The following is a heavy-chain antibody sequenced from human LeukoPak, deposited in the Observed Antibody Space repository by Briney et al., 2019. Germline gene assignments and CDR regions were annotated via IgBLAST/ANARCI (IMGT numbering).Heavy chain of an antibody. CDR2: IEPSDSYT. V-gene: IGHV5-10-1*01. CDR3: ARHVFIAVEEDY. J-gene: IGHJ4*02. Sequence: GESLKISCKGSGYIFTSYWISWVRQMPGKGLEWMGRIEPSDSYTNYSPSFQGHVTISADKSISTAYLQWSSLKASDTAMYYCARHVFIAVEEDYWGQGTLVTVSS. D-gene: IGHD6-19*01. CDR1: GYIFTSYW.